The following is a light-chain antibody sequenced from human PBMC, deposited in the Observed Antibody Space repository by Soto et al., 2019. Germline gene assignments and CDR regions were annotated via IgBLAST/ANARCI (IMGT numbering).Light chain of an antibody. J-gene: IGKJ3*01. CDR1: QGISSS. CDR3: QQLKTYPFA. Sequence: DIQLTQSPSFLSASVGDRVTITCRASQGISSSLAWYQQKSGKAPNFLIYAASTLQTGVPSRFSGSGSGTEFTLTISSLQPEDFATYCCQQLKTYPFAFGPGTKVDIK. CDR2: AAS. V-gene: IGKV1-9*01.